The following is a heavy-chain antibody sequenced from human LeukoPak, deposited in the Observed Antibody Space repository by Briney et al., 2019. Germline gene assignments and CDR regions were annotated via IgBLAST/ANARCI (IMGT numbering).Heavy chain of an antibody. D-gene: IGHD3-22*01. Sequence: GGSLRLSCAVSGLTVSNVWMNWVCQAPGKGLEWVGRIKSKKDGGTTEFAAPVRGRFTISRDDSQNTLYLQMNSLTSDDTAVYYCTQGSGFYCDYWGQGTLVTVSS. CDR1: GLTVSNVW. V-gene: IGHV3-15*07. CDR3: TQGSGFYCDY. CDR2: IKSKKDGGTT. J-gene: IGHJ4*02.